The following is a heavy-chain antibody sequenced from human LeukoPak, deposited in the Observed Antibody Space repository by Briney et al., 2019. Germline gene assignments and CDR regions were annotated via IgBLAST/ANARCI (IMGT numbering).Heavy chain of an antibody. D-gene: IGHD2-2*01. CDR3: ARQHCSSTSCSGFGFDP. CDR1: GYSFTSYW. CDR2: IYPGDSDT. J-gene: IGHJ5*02. Sequence: GESLKISCKGSGYSFTSYWIGWVRQMPGKGLEWMGIIYPGDSDTRYSPSFQGQVTISADKSISTAYLQWSSLKASDTAMYYCARQHCSSTSCSGFGFDPWGQGTLVTVSS. V-gene: IGHV5-51*01.